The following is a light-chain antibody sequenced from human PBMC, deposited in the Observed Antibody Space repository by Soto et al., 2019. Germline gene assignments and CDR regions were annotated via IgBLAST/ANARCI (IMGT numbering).Light chain of an antibody. J-gene: IGKJ3*01. CDR1: QSVSYW. Sequence: DIHLTQSPSTLSTSVGARGTITCRASQSVSYWLAWYQQKPGKAPNLLIYDGSTLASGVPPRFSGGGFGTEFTLNISSLQPDDSAMYYCQHYNTYSKAFGPGTRVEIK. V-gene: IGKV1-5*01. CDR2: DGS. CDR3: QHYNTYSKA.